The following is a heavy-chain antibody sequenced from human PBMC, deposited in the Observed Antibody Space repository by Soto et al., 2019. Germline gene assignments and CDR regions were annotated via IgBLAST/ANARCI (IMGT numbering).Heavy chain of an antibody. D-gene: IGHD3-22*01. CDR2: IIPIFGTA. CDR1: GGTFSSYA. V-gene: IGHV1-69*13. J-gene: IGHJ5*02. CDR3: ARGDSRGYSFRNWFDP. Sequence: SVKVSCKASGGTFSSYAISWVRQAPGQGLEWMGGIIPIFGTANYAQKFQGRVTITADESTSTAYMELSSLRSEDTAVYYCARGDSRGYSFRNWFDPWGQGTLVTVSS.